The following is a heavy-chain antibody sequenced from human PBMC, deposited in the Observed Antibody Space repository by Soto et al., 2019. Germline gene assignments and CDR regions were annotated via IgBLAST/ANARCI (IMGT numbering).Heavy chain of an antibody. CDR1: GFSFSSYG. Sequence: QVQLVESGGGVVQPGRSLRLSCADSGFSFSSYGMHWVRQAPGKGLEWVAVISYDGGNKFYADSVKGRFTISRDNSKNTLYLQMNRLSAEDTAVYYCAKSREGWPDYRGQGTLVTVSS. V-gene: IGHV3-30*18. D-gene: IGHD6-19*01. CDR3: AKSREGWPDY. J-gene: IGHJ4*02. CDR2: ISYDGGNK.